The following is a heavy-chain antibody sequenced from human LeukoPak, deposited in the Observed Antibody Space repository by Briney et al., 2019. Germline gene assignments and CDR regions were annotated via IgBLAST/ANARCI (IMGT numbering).Heavy chain of an antibody. CDR3: ARDLGDCSGGSCYSNNWFDP. Sequence: GSLRLSCAASGFTFSDYYMSWIRQAPGKGLEWVSYIISSGSTIYYADSVKGRFTISRDNAKNSLYLQMNGLRVEDTAVYYCARDLGDCSGGSCYSNNWFDPWGQGTLVTVSS. V-gene: IGHV3-11*01. CDR2: IISSGSTI. CDR1: GFTFSDYY. D-gene: IGHD2-15*01. J-gene: IGHJ5*02.